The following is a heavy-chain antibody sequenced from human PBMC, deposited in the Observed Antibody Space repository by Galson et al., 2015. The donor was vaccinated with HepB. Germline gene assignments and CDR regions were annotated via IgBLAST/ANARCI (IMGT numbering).Heavy chain of an antibody. CDR1: GFRFGLYG. CDR3: AKGDKLGWSTHDAFHV. Sequence: SLRLSCAASGFRFGLYGMDWVRQVPGKGLEWVAVISYDGTQKHYGDSVKGRFIISGDNSKNTLSLEMNSLRPEDTAIYYCAKGDKLGWSTHDAFHVWGPGTMVTVSS. D-gene: IGHD3/OR15-3a*01. CDR2: ISYDGTQK. J-gene: IGHJ3*01. V-gene: IGHV3-30*18.